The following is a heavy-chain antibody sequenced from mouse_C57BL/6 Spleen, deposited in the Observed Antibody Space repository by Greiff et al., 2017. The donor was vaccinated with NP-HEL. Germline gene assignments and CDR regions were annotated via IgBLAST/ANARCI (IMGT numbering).Heavy chain of an antibody. V-gene: IGHV1-55*01. J-gene: IGHJ4*01. CDR1: GYTFTSYW. Sequence: QVQLQQPGAEPVKPGASVKMSCKASGYTFTSYWITWVKQRPGQGLEWIGDIYPGSGSTNYNEKFKSKATLTVDTSSSTAYMQLSSLTSEDSAVYYCARWPGYYGSRNYAMDYWGQGTSVTVSS. D-gene: IGHD1-1*01. CDR3: ARWPGYYGSRNYAMDY. CDR2: IYPGSGST.